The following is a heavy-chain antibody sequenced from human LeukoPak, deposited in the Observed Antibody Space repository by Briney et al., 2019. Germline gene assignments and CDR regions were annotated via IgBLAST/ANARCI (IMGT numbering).Heavy chain of an antibody. V-gene: IGHV4-4*02. D-gene: IGHD3-10*01. CDR2: IYHSGST. CDR1: GFTFSSYS. CDR3: ARDRYGSGTAFDY. J-gene: IGHJ4*02. Sequence: GSLRLSCAASGFTFSSYSINWVRQPPGKGLEWIGEIYHSGSTNYNPSLKSRVTISVDKSKNQFSLKLSSVTAADTAVYYCARDRYGSGTAFDYWGQGTLVTVSS.